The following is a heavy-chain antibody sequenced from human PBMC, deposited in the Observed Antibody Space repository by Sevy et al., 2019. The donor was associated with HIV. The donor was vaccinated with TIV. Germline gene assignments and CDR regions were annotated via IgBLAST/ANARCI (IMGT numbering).Heavy chain of an antibody. J-gene: IGHJ4*02. CDR3: ARGGRRDGYNQGFDY. Sequence: SETLSLTCTVSGGSISNFYWSWIRQPPGQGLEWIGDIYYSGSTNYNPSLKSRVTISIGTSKNQFSLNLSSVTAAETAVYYCARGGRRDGYNQGFDYWGQGTLVTVSS. D-gene: IGHD5-12*01. V-gene: IGHV4-59*01. CDR1: GGSISNFY. CDR2: IYYSGST.